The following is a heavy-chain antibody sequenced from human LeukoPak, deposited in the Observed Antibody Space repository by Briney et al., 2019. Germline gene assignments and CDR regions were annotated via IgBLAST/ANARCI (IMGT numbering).Heavy chain of an antibody. CDR1: GFAFSSYW. CDR3: ARDLYGDSAGDAFDF. Sequence: GGSLRLSCAASGFAFSSYWMSWVRQAPGKGLEWISYIGSISNTIYYADSVRGRFSISRDHAKNSLYLQMNSLRAEDTAVYYCARDLYGDSAGDAFDFWGQGTMVTVSS. CDR2: IGSISNTI. J-gene: IGHJ3*01. D-gene: IGHD4-17*01. V-gene: IGHV3-48*04.